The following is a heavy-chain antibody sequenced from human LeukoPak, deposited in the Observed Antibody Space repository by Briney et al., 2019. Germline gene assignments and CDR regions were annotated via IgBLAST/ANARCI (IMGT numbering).Heavy chain of an antibody. J-gene: IGHJ3*02. CDR1: GGSISSYY. D-gene: IGHD2-15*01. Sequence: SETLSLTCTVSGGSISSYYWSWIRQPPGKGLEWIGYIYYSGSTNYNPSLKSRVTISVDTSKNQFSLKLSSVTAADTAVYYCAREGFGGSSSPDDAFDIWGQGTMVTVSS. CDR2: IYYSGST. V-gene: IGHV4-59*01. CDR3: AREGFGGSSSPDDAFDI.